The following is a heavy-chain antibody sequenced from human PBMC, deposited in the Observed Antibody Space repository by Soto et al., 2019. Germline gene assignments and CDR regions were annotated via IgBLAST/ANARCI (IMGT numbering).Heavy chain of an antibody. CDR2: ISASGGST. D-gene: IGHD1-26*01. J-gene: IGHJ6*02. V-gene: IGHV3-23*01. CDR3: AKDSGDGMDV. Sequence: EVQLLESGGGLVQPGGSLRLSCAASGFTFSSYAMSWVRQAPGEGLEWVSTISASGGSTYYADSVKGRFTISRDKSKNPLYLQMNSLSAEDTAVSYCAKDSGDGMDVWGQGTTVTVSS. CDR1: GFTFSSYA.